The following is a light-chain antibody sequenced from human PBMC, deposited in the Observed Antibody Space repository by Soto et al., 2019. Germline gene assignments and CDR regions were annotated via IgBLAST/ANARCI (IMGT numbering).Light chain of an antibody. V-gene: IGKV3-20*01. CDR1: QSVSSSY. J-gene: IGKJ1*01. Sequence: SGWTQSPGTLSLSPGERATLSCRASQSVSSSYLAWYQQKPGQAPRLLIYGASSRATGIPDRFSGSGSGTDFTLTISRLEPEDFAVYYCQQYGISPWTFGQRSKVDIK. CDR2: GAS. CDR3: QQYGISPWT.